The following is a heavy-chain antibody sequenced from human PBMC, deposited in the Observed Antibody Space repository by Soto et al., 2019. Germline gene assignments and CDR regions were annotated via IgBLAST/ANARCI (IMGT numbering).Heavy chain of an antibody. V-gene: IGHV3-23*01. D-gene: IGHD3-22*01. CDR2: ISGSGGST. Sequence: PWGSLRPSCAAAGFTFSTYAMSWVHQAPGKGLEWVSAISGSGGSTYYADSVKGRFTISRDNSKNTLYLQMNSLRAEDTAVYYCAKEPYYDSSPPLFDYWGQGTLLTVSS. CDR1: GFTFSTYA. CDR3: AKEPYYDSSPPLFDY. J-gene: IGHJ4*02.